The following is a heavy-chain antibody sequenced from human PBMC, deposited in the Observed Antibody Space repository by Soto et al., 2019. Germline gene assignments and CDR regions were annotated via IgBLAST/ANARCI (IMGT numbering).Heavy chain of an antibody. CDR1: GGSISSYY. D-gene: IGHD5-18*01. V-gene: IGHV4-59*01. CDR2: IYYSGST. Sequence: QVQLQESGPGLVKPSETLSLTCTVSGGSISSYYWSWIRQSPGKGLEWIGYIYYSGSTNYNPSLKSRVTISVDTSKDQFSLKLSSVTAADTAVYYCARGRGDTAMAWYYWGQGTLVTGSS. J-gene: IGHJ4*02. CDR3: ARGRGDTAMAWYY.